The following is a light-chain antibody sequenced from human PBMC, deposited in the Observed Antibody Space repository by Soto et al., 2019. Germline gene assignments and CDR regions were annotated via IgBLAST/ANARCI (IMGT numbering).Light chain of an antibody. CDR3: QQYGSSPLT. Sequence: EIVLTQSPGTLSLSPGDRATLSCRASQSVSFSYLAWYQQKAGQAPRLLIYGATSRSTGIPDRFSGSESGTDFTLTISRLEPEDCAVYYCQQYGSSPLTFGGGTKVESK. J-gene: IGKJ4*01. CDR1: QSVSFSY. V-gene: IGKV3-20*01. CDR2: GAT.